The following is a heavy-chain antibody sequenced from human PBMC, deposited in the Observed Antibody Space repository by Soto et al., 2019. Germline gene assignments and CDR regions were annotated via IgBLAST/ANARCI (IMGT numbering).Heavy chain of an antibody. CDR2: FDPEGGET. D-gene: IGHD2-15*01. J-gene: IGHJ4*02. CDR3: ATSEPYCSGGSCYRYTVTTQYYFDY. V-gene: IGHV1-24*01. Sequence: ASVKVSCKVSGYTLTELSMHWVRQAPGKGLEWMGGFDPEGGETIYAQKFQGRVTMTEDTSTDTAYMELSSLRSEDTAVYYCATSEPYCSGGSCYRYTVTTQYYFDYWGQGTLVTVSS. CDR1: GYTLTELS.